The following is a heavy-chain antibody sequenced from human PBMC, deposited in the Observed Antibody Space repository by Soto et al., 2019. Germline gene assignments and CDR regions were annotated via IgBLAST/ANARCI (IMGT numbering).Heavy chain of an antibody. CDR3: ARAQGFGELRDY. D-gene: IGHD3-10*01. V-gene: IGHV3-30-3*01. CDR2: ISYDGSNK. CDR1: GFTFSSYA. Sequence: QVQLVESGGGVVQPGRSLRLSCAASGFTFSSYAMHWVRQAPGKGLEWVAVISYDGSNKYYADSVKGRFTISRDNSKNTLFLQMNSLRAEDTAVYYCARAQGFGELRDYWCQGSLVTVSS. J-gene: IGHJ4*02.